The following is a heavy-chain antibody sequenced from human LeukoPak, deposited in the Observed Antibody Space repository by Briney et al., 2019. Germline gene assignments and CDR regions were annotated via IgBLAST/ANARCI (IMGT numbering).Heavy chain of an antibody. CDR1: GFTVSSND. CDR3: ATDRPVRRYFDWSGLLDS. V-gene: IGHV3-23*01. Sequence: GGSLRLSCAASGFTVSSNDMSWVRQAPGKGLEWVSLISGSGDATKYADSVKGRFTISRDNSKNAVDLQMDSLRAEDTAVYYCATDRPVRRYFDWSGLLDSWGQGTLVAVSS. D-gene: IGHD3-9*01. CDR2: ISGSGDAT. J-gene: IGHJ4*02.